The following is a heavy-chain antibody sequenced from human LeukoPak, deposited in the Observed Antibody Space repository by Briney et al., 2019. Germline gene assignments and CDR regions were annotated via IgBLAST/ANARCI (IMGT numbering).Heavy chain of an antibody. CDR1: GGSFSGYY. J-gene: IGHJ4*02. Sequence: SETLSLTCAVYGGSFSGYYWSWIRQPPGRGLEWIGEINHSGSTNYNPSLKSRVTISVDTSKNQFSLKLSSVTASDTAVYYCATKRSSGYYFDYWGRGTLVTVSS. D-gene: IGHD3-22*01. V-gene: IGHV4-34*01. CDR2: INHSGST. CDR3: ATKRSSGYYFDY.